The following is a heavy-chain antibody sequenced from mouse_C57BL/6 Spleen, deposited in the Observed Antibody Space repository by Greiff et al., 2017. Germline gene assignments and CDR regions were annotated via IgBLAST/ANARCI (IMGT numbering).Heavy chain of an antibody. Sequence: VKLQQSGTELVKPGASVKLSCKASGYTFTSYWMHWVKQRPGQGLEWIGNINPSNGGTNYNEKFKSKATLTVDKSSSTAYMQLSSLTSEDSAVYYCARGGWDYAMDYWGQGTSVTVSS. CDR1: GYTFTSYW. J-gene: IGHJ4*01. CDR2: INPSNGGT. D-gene: IGHD3-3*01. V-gene: IGHV1-53*01. CDR3: ARGGWDYAMDY.